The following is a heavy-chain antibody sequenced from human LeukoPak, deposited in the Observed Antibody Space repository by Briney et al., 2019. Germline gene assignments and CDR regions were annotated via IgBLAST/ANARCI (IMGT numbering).Heavy chain of an antibody. CDR3: AGEFGSVWYANYYMDV. V-gene: IGHV4-4*07. Sequence: SETLSLPCTVSGGSISSYYWSGIRQPAGKGLEWIGRIYTSGSTNYNPSLKSRVTISVDKSKNQFSLKLSSVTAADTALYYCAGEFGSVWYANYYMDVWGKGTTVTVSS. CDR2: IYTSGST. CDR1: GGSISSYY. D-gene: IGHD6-19*01. J-gene: IGHJ6*03.